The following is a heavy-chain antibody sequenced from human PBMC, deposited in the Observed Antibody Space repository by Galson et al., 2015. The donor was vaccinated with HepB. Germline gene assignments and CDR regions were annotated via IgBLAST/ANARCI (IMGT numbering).Heavy chain of an antibody. CDR2: INAGNGNT. Sequence: VKVSCKASGYTFTNYDIHWVRQAPGQRLEWMGWINAGNGNTKYSQKFQGTVTITRDTSANTAYMELSSVRSEDTAVYYCGRASTWSPNWFDPWGQGTLVTVSS. D-gene: IGHD6-13*01. CDR3: GRASTWSPNWFDP. J-gene: IGHJ5*02. CDR1: GYTFTNYD. V-gene: IGHV1-3*01.